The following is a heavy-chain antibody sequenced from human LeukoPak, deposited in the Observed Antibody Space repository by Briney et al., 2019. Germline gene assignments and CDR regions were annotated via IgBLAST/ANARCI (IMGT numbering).Heavy chain of an antibody. V-gene: IGHV4-39*01. CDR2: TYYSGST. D-gene: IGHD5-12*01. CDR1: GGSISSSSYY. J-gene: IGHJ4*02. Sequence: SETLSLTCTVSGGSISSSSYYWGWIRQPPGKGLEWIGSTYYSGSTYYNPSLKSRVTISVDTSKNQFSLKLSSVTAADTAMYYCARHSGYDYVYWGQGTLVTVSS. CDR3: ARHSGYDYVY.